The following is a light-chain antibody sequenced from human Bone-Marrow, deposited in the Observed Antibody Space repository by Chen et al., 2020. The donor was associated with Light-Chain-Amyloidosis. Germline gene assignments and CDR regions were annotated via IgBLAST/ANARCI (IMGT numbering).Light chain of an antibody. J-gene: IGKJ5*01. Sequence: DIRMTQSPSSLSASVGDRVTITCQASQDISNYLNWYQQKPGKAPKLLIYDASNLETGVPSRFSGSGSGTDFTFTISSLQPEDIATYYCRQYDNLPITFGQGTRLEIK. CDR2: DAS. CDR1: QDISNY. CDR3: RQYDNLPIT. V-gene: IGKV1-33*01.